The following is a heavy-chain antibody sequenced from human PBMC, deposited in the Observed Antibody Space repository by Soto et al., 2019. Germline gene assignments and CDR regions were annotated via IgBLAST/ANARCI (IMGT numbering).Heavy chain of an antibody. CDR3: AREVVTLSWLDY. Sequence: QVQLVESGGGVVQPGRSLRLSCAASGFTFSSYAMHWVRQAPGKGLEWVAVISYDGSNKYYADSVKGRFTISRDNSKNTLYLQMNSLRAEDTAVYYCAREVVTLSWLDYWGQGTLVTVSS. CDR2: ISYDGSNK. CDR1: GFTFSSYA. V-gene: IGHV3-30-3*01. J-gene: IGHJ4*02. D-gene: IGHD2-21*02.